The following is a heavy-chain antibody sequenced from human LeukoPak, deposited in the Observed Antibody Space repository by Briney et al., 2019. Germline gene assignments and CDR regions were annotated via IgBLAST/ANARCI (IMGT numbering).Heavy chain of an antibody. V-gene: IGHV3-30-3*02. D-gene: IGHD2-2*02. CDR1: GFTFSSYA. J-gene: IGHJ3*02. Sequence: GGSLRLSCAASGFTFSSYAMHWVRQAPGKGLEWVAVISYDGSNKYYADSVKGRFTISRDNSKNTLYLQMNSLRAEDTAVYYCAKLAPELDIVVVPAAIRGAFDIWGQGTMVTVSS. CDR3: AKLAPELDIVVVPAAIRGAFDI. CDR2: ISYDGSNK.